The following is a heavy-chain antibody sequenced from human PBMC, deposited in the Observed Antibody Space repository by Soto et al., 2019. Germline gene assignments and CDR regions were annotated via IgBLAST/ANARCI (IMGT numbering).Heavy chain of an antibody. CDR3: AKDRESGSYPDYYFDY. V-gene: IGHV3-30*18. CDR1: GFTFSSYG. D-gene: IGHD1-26*01. CDR2: ISYDGSNK. Sequence: QVQLVESGGGVVQPGRSLRLSCAASGFTFSSYGMHWVRQAPGKGLEWVAVISYDGSNKYYADSVKGRFTISRDNSKNTLYLQMNSLRAEDTAGYYCAKDRESGSYPDYYFDYWGQGTLVTVSS. J-gene: IGHJ4*02.